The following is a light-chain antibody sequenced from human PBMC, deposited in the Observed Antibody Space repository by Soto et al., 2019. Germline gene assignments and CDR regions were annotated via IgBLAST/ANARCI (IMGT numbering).Light chain of an antibody. V-gene: IGKV3-15*01. CDR3: QQYNNWLGT. Sequence: ERVIKQSPATLSVSPGERDTLSCRASQSVSRNWAWYQQKPGQAPRLLIYGASTRATGIPARFSGSGSGTEFTLTISSLQSEDFAVYYCQQYNNWLGTFGQGTKVEIK. CDR2: GAS. J-gene: IGKJ1*01. CDR1: QSVSRN.